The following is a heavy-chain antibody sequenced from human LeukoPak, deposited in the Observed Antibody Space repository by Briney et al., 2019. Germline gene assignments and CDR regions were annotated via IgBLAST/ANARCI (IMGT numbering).Heavy chain of an antibody. D-gene: IGHD3-10*01. CDR1: GFTFSSYW. CDR2: INSDGSTT. J-gene: IGHJ4*02. Sequence: PGGSLRLSCAASGFTFSSYWMHWVRQAPGQGLVWVSRINSDGSTTTYADSVKGRFTISRDNSKNTLYLEMNSLRAEDTAVYYCAKDIGSYYDYWGQGILVTVSS. CDR3: AKDIGSYYDY. V-gene: IGHV3-74*01.